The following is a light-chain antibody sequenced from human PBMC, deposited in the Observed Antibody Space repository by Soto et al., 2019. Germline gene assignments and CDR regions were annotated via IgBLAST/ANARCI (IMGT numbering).Light chain of an antibody. CDR2: DNN. Sequence: QSVLTQPLSVSAAPGQKVTISCSGSSSNIGNNYVSWYQQPPGTAPKLLIYDNNKRPSGIPDRFSGSKSGTSATLGITGLQTGDEADYYCGTWDSSLSAWVFGGGTKVTVL. V-gene: IGLV1-51*01. CDR3: GTWDSSLSAWV. CDR1: SSNIGNNY. J-gene: IGLJ3*02.